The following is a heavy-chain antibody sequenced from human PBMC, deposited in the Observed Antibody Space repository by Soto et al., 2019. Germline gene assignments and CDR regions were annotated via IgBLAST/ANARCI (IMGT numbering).Heavy chain of an antibody. CDR2: IKQDGSEK. J-gene: IGHJ3*02. Sequence: GGSLRLSCAASGFTFSSYWMSWVRQAPGKGLEWVANIKQDGSEKYYVDSVKGRFTISRDNAKNSLYLQMNSLRAEDTAVYYCARDGSSSHHDAFDIWGQGTMVTVSS. CDR3: ARDGSSSHHDAFDI. V-gene: IGHV3-7*01. D-gene: IGHD6-6*01. CDR1: GFTFSSYW.